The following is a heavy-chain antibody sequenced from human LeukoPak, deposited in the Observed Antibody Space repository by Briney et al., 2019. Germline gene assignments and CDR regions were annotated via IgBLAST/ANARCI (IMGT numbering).Heavy chain of an antibody. J-gene: IGHJ4*02. CDR2: IYYSGST. CDR1: GGSISSSSYY. Sequence: PSETLSLTCTVSGGSISSSSYYWGWIRQPPGKVLEWIGSIYYSGSTYYNPSLKSRVTISVDTSKNQFSLKLSSVTAADTAVYYCATGYYYDSSGYPITFDYWGQGTLVTVSS. V-gene: IGHV4-39*01. CDR3: ATGYYYDSSGYPITFDY. D-gene: IGHD3-22*01.